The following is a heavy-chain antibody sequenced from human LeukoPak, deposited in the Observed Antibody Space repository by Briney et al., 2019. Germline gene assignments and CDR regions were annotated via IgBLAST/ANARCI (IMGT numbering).Heavy chain of an antibody. D-gene: IGHD4-23*01. J-gene: IGHJ4*02. V-gene: IGHV3-69-1*01. CDR3: ARTVTTVVNFDY. Sequence: GGSLRLSCAASGFTFSDYPMNWVRQAPGKGLEWVSYISHSTILYAESVKGRFTISRDNAKNSLFLQMNSLRVEDTAMYYCARTVTTVVNFDYWGQGTLVTVSS. CDR2: ISHSTI. CDR1: GFTFSDYP.